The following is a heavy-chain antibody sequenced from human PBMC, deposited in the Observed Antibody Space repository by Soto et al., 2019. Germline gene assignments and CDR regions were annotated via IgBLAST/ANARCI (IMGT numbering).Heavy chain of an antibody. J-gene: IGHJ5*02. CDR1: GGTFSSYA. D-gene: IGHD2-2*02. CDR2: IIPIFGTA. CDR3: AMDIVVVPAAIRWFDP. Sequence: SVKVSCKASGGTFSSYAISWVRQAPGQGLEWMGGIIPIFGTANYAQKFQGRVTITADESTSTAYMELSSLRSEDTAVYYCAMDIVVVPAAIRWFDPWGQGTLVTAPQ. V-gene: IGHV1-69*13.